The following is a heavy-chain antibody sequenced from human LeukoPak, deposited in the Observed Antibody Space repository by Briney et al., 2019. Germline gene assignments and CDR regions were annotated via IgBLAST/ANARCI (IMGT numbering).Heavy chain of an antibody. J-gene: IGHJ2*01. V-gene: IGHV3-23*01. CDR2: ISGSGGIT. CDR1: GFTISNHW. CDR3: AKDRKVFEL. Sequence: PGGSLRLSCAASGFTISNHWMHWVRQAPGKGPEWVSCISGSGGITYYADSVKGRFTISRDNSRSTLYLQMNSLRAEDTALYYCAKDRKVFELWGRGTLVTVSS.